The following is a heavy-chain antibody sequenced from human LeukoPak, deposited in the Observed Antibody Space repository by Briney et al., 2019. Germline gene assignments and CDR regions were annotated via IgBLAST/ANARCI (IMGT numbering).Heavy chain of an antibody. CDR1: GGSFSGYY. V-gene: IGHV4-34*01. D-gene: IGHD7-27*01. CDR3: ARAGPVPPYYFDY. CDR2: INHSGST. J-gene: IGHJ4*02. Sequence: SETLSLTCGVYGGSFSGYYWSWIRQPPGKGLEWIGEINHSGSTNHNPSLKSRVTISVDTSKNQFSLKLSSVTAADTAVYYCARAGPVPPYYFDYWGQGTLVTVSS.